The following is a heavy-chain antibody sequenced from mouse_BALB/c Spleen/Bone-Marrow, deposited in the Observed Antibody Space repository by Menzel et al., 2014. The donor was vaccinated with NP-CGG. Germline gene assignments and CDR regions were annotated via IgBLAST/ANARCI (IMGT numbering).Heavy chain of an antibody. Sequence: QVQLQQSGPELVKPGASVKMSCKASGYTFXSYFIHWVKQRPGQGLEWIGWIYPGDGSTKYNEKFKVKTTLTADKSSSTAYMFLSSLTPEDSAIYFCAYYRYDEYFDVWGAGTTVTVSS. CDR2: IYPGDGST. J-gene: IGHJ1*01. CDR3: AYYRYDEYFDV. V-gene: IGHV1S56*01. CDR1: GYTFXSYF. D-gene: IGHD2-14*01.